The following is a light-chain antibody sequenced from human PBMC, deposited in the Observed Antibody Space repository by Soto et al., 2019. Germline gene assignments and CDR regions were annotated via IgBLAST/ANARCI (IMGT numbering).Light chain of an antibody. Sequence: QSVLTQPPSASGTPGQRVTISCSGSSSNIGSNYVFWYQQFPGTAPKLLIYRNNQRPSGVPDRFSGSKSGTSASLAISGLXXXXXAXXXXAAWXDSLSVLFGGGTKLXVL. J-gene: IGLJ2*01. CDR1: SSNIGSNY. V-gene: IGLV1-47*01. CDR2: RNN. CDR3: AAWXDSLSVL.